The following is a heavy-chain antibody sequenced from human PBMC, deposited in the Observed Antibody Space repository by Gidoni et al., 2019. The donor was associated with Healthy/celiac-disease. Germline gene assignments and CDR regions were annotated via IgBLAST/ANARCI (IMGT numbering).Heavy chain of an antibody. Sequence: LQLQASGPGLVKHSETLSLTCTVSGGSISSRSYYWGWVRQPPGKGLEWAGSIFYSGSTYYNPPLKSRVTISVDTSKNQFSLKLSSVTAADTAVYYCSRHTIRYFAWLLFPSWFDPWGQGTLVTVSS. CDR1: GGSISSRSYY. V-gene: IGHV4-39*01. D-gene: IGHD3-9*01. CDR3: SRHTIRYFAWLLFPSWFDP. CDR2: IFYSGST. J-gene: IGHJ5*02.